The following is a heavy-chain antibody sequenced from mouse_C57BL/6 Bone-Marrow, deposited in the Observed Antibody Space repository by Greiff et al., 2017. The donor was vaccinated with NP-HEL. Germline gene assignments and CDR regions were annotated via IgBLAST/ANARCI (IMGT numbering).Heavy chain of an antibody. CDR3: ARGGDYEGDFDY. D-gene: IGHD2-4*01. V-gene: IGHV5-9*01. Sequence: EVKVVESGGGLVKPGGSLKLSCAASGFTFSSYTMSWVRQTPEKRLEWVATISGGGGNTYYPDSVKGRFTISRDNAKNTLYLQMSSLRSEDTALYYCARGGDYEGDFDYWGQGTTLTVSS. CDR1: GFTFSSYT. CDR2: ISGGGGNT. J-gene: IGHJ2*01.